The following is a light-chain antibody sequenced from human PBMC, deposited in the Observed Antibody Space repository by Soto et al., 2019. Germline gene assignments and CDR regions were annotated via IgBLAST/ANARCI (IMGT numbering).Light chain of an antibody. CDR1: QSLVHSDGNTY. CDR3: MHSTQTTGT. J-gene: IGKJ1*01. Sequence: DIVMTQTPLSSPVTLGQAASISCRSSQSLVHSDGNTYLRWFQQRPGQPPRLLIYKVSDRFSGVPERFSGSGAGTDFTLTISRVEAEDVGVYYCMHSTQTTGTFGQGTKVEIK. CDR2: KVS. V-gene: IGKV2-24*01.